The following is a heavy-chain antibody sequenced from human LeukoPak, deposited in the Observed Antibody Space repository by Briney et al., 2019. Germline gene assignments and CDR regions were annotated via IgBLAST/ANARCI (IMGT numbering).Heavy chain of an antibody. CDR1: GGSISSYY. Sequence: SETLSLTCTVSGGSISSYYWSWIRQPPGKGLEWIGYIYYSGSTNYNPSLKSRVTISVDTSKNQFSLKLSSVTAADTAVYYCARFADTAMGAIDYWGQGTLVTVSS. J-gene: IGHJ4*02. CDR3: ARFADTAMGAIDY. V-gene: IGHV4-59*01. D-gene: IGHD5-18*01. CDR2: IYYSGST.